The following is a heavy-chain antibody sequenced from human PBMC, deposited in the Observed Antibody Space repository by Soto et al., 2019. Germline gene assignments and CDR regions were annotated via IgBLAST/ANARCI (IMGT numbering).Heavy chain of an antibody. CDR1: GYTFTSYY. CDR3: AREGYSYGYPHDAFDI. J-gene: IGHJ3*02. CDR2: INPSGGST. D-gene: IGHD5-18*01. Sequence: ASVKVSCKASGYTFTSYYMHWVRQAPGQGLEWMGIINPSGGSTSYAQKFQGRVTMTRDTSTSTVYIELSSLRSEDTAVYYCAREGYSYGYPHDAFDIWGQGTMVTVSS. V-gene: IGHV1-46*01.